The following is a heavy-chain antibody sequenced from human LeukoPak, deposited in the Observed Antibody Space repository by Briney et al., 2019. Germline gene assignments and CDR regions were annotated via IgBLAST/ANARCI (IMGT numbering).Heavy chain of an antibody. J-gene: IGHJ4*02. Sequence: GGSLRLSCAVSGVTFSSYWMSWVRQAPGKGLEWVANIRQDGSEKYYVDSVKGRFTISRDNAKNSLYLQMNSLRAEDTAVYYCARDLFDGSGSYNDYWGQGTLVTVSS. CDR2: IRQDGSEK. CDR3: ARDLFDGSGSYNDY. CDR1: GVTFSSYW. D-gene: IGHD3-10*01. V-gene: IGHV3-7*01.